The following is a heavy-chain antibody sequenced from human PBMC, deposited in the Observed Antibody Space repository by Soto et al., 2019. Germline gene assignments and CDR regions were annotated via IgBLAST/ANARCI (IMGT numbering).Heavy chain of an antibody. J-gene: IGHJ6*02. V-gene: IGHV4-4*02. CDR1: GGSISSSNW. Sequence: SETLSLTCAVSGGSISSSNWWSWVRQPPGKGLEWIGEIYHSGSTNYNPSLKSRVTISVDKSKNQFSLKLSSVTAADTAVYYCARFLGYCSGGSCYSEVPYYYYGMDVWGQGTTVTVSS. CDR2: IYHSGST. D-gene: IGHD2-15*01. CDR3: ARFLGYCSGGSCYSEVPYYYYGMDV.